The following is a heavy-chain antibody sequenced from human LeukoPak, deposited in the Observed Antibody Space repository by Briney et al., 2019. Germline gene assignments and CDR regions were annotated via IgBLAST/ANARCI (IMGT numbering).Heavy chain of an antibody. CDR2: ISSSSSYI. CDR1: GFTFSSYS. J-gene: IGHJ4*02. V-gene: IGHV3-21*01. D-gene: IGHD6-19*01. CDR3: ARGRYSSGWYDFDY. Sequence: PGGSLRLSCAASGFTFSSYSMNWVRQAPGKGLEWVSSISSSSSYIYYADSVKGRFTISRDNAKNTLYLQMGSLRAEDMAVYYCARGRYSSGWYDFDYWGQGTLVTVSS.